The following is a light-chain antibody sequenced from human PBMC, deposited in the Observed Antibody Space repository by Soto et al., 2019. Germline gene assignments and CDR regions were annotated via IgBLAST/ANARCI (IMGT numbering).Light chain of an antibody. CDR1: QSVSSN. V-gene: IGKV3-15*01. J-gene: IGKJ4*01. CDR2: GSS. CDR3: QQYNNWPLT. Sequence: EIVMTQSPATLSVSPGERATLSCRASQSVSSNLAWYQQKPGQAPRLLIYGSSTRATGIPARFSGSGSGTEFTRTIGGLQYYVFAVYYGQQYNNWPLTFGGGTKVEI.